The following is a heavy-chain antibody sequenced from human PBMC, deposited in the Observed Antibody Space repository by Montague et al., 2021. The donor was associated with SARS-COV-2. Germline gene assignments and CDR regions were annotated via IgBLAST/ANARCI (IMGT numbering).Heavy chain of an antibody. V-gene: IGHV4-59*01. CDR3: ARVPAAPKVFAATIDF. Sequence: SETLSLTCIVSRDSITNSHWGWVRQPPGKGLEWMTYFFPTGDCNHNPSLVSRITTSVDTAKNQFSLRLRSVTAADSARYFCARVPAAPKVFAATIDFWGHGTLVTVSS. D-gene: IGHD2-21*01. J-gene: IGHJ4*03. CDR2: FFPTGDC. CDR1: RDSITNSH.